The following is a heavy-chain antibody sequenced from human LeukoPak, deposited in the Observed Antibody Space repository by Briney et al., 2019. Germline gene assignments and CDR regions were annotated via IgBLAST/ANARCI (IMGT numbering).Heavy chain of an antibody. J-gene: IGHJ2*01. CDR3: ARVDWVRIQLSSDWYFDL. D-gene: IGHD5-18*01. V-gene: IGHV4-61*02. Sequence: SQTLSLTCTVSGGSISSGSYYWSWIRQPAGRGLEWIGRIYTSGSTNYNPSLKSRVTISVDTSKNQFSLKLSSVTAADTAVYYCARVDWVRIQLSSDWYFDLWGRGTLVTVSS. CDR1: GGSISSGSYY. CDR2: IYTSGST.